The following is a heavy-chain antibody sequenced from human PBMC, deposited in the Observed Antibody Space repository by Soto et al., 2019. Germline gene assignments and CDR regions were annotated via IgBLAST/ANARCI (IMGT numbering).Heavy chain of an antibody. CDR2: ISYDGSNN. J-gene: IGHJ6*02. CDR3: AKDVLRFLEWLAFYAMDV. Sequence: QVQLVESGGGVVQPGRSLRLSCAASGFTFSSYGMHWVRQAPGKGLEWVAVISYDGSNNYYADSVKGRFTISRDNSKNTLYLQMNSLRAEDTAVYYWAKDVLRFLEWLAFYAMDVWGQGTTVTVSS. V-gene: IGHV3-30*18. CDR1: GFTFSSYG. D-gene: IGHD3-3*01.